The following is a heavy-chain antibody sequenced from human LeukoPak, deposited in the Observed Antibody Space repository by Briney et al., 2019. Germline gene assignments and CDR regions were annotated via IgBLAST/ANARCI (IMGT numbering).Heavy chain of an antibody. V-gene: IGHV4-59*01. CDR1: GGSFSVYY. CDR3: GSGSYGADY. CDR2: IYYSGST. Sequence: SETLSLTCAVYGGSFSVYYWSWIRQPPGKGLEWIGYIYYSGSTNYNPSLKSRVTISVDTSKNQFSLKLSSVTAADTAVYYCGSGSYGADYWGQGTLVTVSS. D-gene: IGHD1-26*01. J-gene: IGHJ4*02.